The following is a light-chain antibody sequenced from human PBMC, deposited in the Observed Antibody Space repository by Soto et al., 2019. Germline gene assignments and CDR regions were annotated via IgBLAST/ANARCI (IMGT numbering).Light chain of an antibody. CDR1: SSNIGAGYD. V-gene: IGLV1-40*01. CDR2: GNS. J-gene: IGLJ2*01. Sequence: QSVLTQPPSVSGAPGQRVTISSTGSSSNIGAGYDVHWYQQLPGTAPKLLIYGNSNRPSGVPDRFSGSKSGTSASLAITGLQAEDEADYYCQSYDSSVSKVVFGGGTQLTVL. CDR3: QSYDSSVSKVV.